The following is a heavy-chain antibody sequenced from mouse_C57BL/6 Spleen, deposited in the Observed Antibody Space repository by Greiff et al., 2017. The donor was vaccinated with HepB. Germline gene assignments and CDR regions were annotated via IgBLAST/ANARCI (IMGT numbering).Heavy chain of an antibody. CDR1: GYTFTDYE. Sequence: QVQLQQSGAELVRPGASVTLSCKASGYTFTDYEMHWVKQTPVHGLEWIGAIYPETGGTAYNQKFKGKAILTADKSSSTAYMQLRRLTSEDSAVYDCTRDDDYGGYDFGDWGKGTTLTVSS. CDR3: TRDDDYGGYDFGD. J-gene: IGHJ2*01. CDR2: IYPETGGT. V-gene: IGHV1-15*01. D-gene: IGHD2-4*01.